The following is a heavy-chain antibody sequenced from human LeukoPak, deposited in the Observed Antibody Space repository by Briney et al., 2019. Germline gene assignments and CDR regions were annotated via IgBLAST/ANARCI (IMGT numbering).Heavy chain of an antibody. Sequence: SETLSLTCAVYGGSFSGYYWSWIRQPPGKGLEWIGEINHSGSTNYNPSLKSRVTISVDRSKNQLSLKLSSVTAADTAVYYCARDTTFDYWGQGTLVTVSS. CDR2: INHSGST. CDR3: ARDTTFDY. J-gene: IGHJ4*02. D-gene: IGHD1-1*01. V-gene: IGHV4-34*01. CDR1: GGSFSGYY.